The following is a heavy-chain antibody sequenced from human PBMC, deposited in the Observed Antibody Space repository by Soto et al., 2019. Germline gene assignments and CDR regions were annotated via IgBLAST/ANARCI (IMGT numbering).Heavy chain of an antibody. V-gene: IGHV3-30-3*01. J-gene: IGHJ5*02. CDR3: ARGSSSNLFDP. D-gene: IGHD6-6*01. CDR2: ISYDGSNK. Sequence: QVQLVESGGGVVQPGRSLRLSCAASGFTFSSYAMHWVRQAPGKGLEWVAVISYDGSNKYYADSVKGRFTISRDNSKNTLYLQMNSLRAEDTAVYYCARGSSSNLFDPWGQGTLVTVSS. CDR1: GFTFSSYA.